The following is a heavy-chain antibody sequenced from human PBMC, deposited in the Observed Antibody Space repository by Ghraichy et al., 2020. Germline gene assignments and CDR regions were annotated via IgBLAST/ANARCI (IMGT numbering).Heavy chain of an antibody. CDR2: ISGSGGDT. CDR3: AKDRYTPAQWHPLDY. CDR1: GVPFNTYA. J-gene: IGHJ4*02. Sequence: GGSLRLSCVVSGVPFNTYAMSWVRQAPGKGLEWVSSISGSGGDTYYADSVKGCFTISRDTSKNTLYLKMNSPRAEDTAVFYCAKDRYTPAQWHPLDYWGQGTLVTVSS. D-gene: IGHD6-19*01. V-gene: IGHV3-23*01.